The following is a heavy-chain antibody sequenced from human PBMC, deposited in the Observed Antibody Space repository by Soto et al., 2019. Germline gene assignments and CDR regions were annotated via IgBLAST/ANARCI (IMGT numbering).Heavy chain of an antibody. V-gene: IGHV1-69*13. CDR2: IIPIFGTA. Sequence: SVKVSCKASGGTFSSYAISWVRQAPGQGLEWMGGIIPIFGTANYAQTFQGRVTITADESTSTAYMELSSLRSEDTAVYYCARLLYDSRLNLDHDAFDIWGQGTMVTVSS. CDR1: GGTFSSYA. J-gene: IGHJ3*02. D-gene: IGHD3-22*01. CDR3: ARLLYDSRLNLDHDAFDI.